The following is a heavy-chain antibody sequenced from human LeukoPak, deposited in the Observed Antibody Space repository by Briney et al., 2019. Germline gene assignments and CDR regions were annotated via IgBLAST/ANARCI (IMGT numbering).Heavy chain of an antibody. Sequence: GGSLRLSCAASGSSVSINYMSWVRQAPGKGLEWVSVIYSDGSTYYADSVKGRFTISRDNSKNTLYLQMNSLRAEDTAVYYCASRNYYDSSGYIDAFDIWGQGTMVTVSS. J-gene: IGHJ3*02. D-gene: IGHD3-22*01. CDR3: ASRNYYDSSGYIDAFDI. CDR2: IYSDGST. V-gene: IGHV3-53*01. CDR1: GSSVSINY.